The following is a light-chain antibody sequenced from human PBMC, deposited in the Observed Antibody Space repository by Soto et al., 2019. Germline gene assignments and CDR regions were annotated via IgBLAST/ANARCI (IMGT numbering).Light chain of an antibody. V-gene: IGKV3-15*01. J-gene: IGKJ1*01. CDR3: QQYNNWPWT. CDR2: GAS. CDR1: QSINNN. Sequence: ELVMTQSPATLSVSPGERATHSCRASQSINNNLAWYQQKPGQAPRLLIHGASTRATGIPARISGSGSGTEFTLSISSLQSEDFAVYYCQQYNNWPWTFGQGTKV.